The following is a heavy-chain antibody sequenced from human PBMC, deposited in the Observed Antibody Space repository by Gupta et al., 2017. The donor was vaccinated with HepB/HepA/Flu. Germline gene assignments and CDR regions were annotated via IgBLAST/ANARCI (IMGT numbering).Heavy chain of an antibody. J-gene: IGHJ3*02. V-gene: IGHV3-48*03. CDR2: ISGSGGAR. CDR1: GFIFSSYE. D-gene: IGHD1-26*01. CDR3: AREIGGGPSGAFNI. Sequence: EVQLVESGGGLVQPGGSLRLSCAASGFIFSSYEMIWVRQAPGKGLEWASGISGSGGARWYADAVKGRFTVSRDNAKNSLYLQMTRLRVEDTAIYYCAREIGGGPSGAFNIWGQGTMVIVSS.